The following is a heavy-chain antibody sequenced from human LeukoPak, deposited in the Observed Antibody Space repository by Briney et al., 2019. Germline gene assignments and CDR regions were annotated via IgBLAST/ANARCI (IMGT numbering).Heavy chain of an antibody. V-gene: IGHV4-59*01. CDR1: GGSISSYY. Sequence: SETLSLTCTVSGGSISSYYWSWIRQPPGKGLEWIGYIYYSGSTNYNPSLKSRVTITVDTSKNQFSLKLSSVTAADTAVYYCARASYCSGGSCELDYWGQGTLVTVSS. J-gene: IGHJ4*02. D-gene: IGHD2-15*01. CDR2: IYYSGST. CDR3: ARASYCSGGSCELDY.